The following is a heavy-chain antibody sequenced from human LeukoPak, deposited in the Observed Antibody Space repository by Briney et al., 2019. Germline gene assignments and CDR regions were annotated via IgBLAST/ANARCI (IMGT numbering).Heavy chain of an antibody. V-gene: IGHV3-49*04. J-gene: IGHJ4*02. CDR3: TRDIAYDYVWGSFRQF. D-gene: IGHD3-16*01. Sequence: GGSLRLSCTASGFTFGDYAMSWVRQAPGKGLEWVGFIRSKAYGGTTEYAASVKGRFTISRDDSKSIAYLQMNSLKTEDTAVYYCTRDIAYDYVWGSFRQFWGQGTLVTVSS. CDR1: GFTFGDYA. CDR2: IRSKAYGGTT.